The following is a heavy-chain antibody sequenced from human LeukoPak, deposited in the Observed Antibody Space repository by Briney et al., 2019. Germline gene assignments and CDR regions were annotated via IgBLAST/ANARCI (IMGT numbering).Heavy chain of an antibody. CDR1: GFTFSSYS. Sequence: PGGSLRLSCAASGFTFSSYSMNWVRQAPGKGLEWVSSISSSSSYIYYADSVKGRFTISRDNAKNSLYLQMNSLRAEDTAVYYCARPNYYDSSGYYWYAFDIWGQGTMVTVSS. V-gene: IGHV3-21*01. D-gene: IGHD3-22*01. J-gene: IGHJ3*02. CDR2: ISSSSSYI. CDR3: ARPNYYDSSGYYWYAFDI.